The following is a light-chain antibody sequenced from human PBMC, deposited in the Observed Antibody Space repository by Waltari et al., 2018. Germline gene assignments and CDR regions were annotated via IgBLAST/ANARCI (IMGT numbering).Light chain of an antibody. Sequence: EIVMTQSPATLSVSPGERDTLSCRASQSVSSNLAWYHQKPGQAPRLLIYGASTRATGIPARFSGSGSGTEFTLTISSLQSEDFAVYYCQQYNNWPSLTFGGGTKVEIK. V-gene: IGKV3-15*01. J-gene: IGKJ4*01. CDR1: QSVSSN. CDR2: GAS. CDR3: QQYNNWPSLT.